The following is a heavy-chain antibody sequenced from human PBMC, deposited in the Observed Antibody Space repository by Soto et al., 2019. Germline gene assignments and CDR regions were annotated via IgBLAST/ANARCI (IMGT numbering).Heavy chain of an antibody. CDR2: TIPILDVA. CDR3: ARDSPIGSTYSGYDAIDS. D-gene: IGHD5-12*01. J-gene: IGHJ4*02. V-gene: IGHV1-69*04. CDR1: GGTFSTST. Sequence: ASVKVSCKASGGTFSTSTFTWVRQAPGQGLEWMGRTIPILDVADYAQDFQGRVTITADKSTSTAYMELTSLTSKDTAVYYCARDSPIGSTYSGYDAIDSWGQGTLFTVSS.